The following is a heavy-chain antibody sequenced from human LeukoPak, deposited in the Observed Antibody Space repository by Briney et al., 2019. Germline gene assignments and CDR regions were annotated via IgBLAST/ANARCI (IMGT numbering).Heavy chain of an antibody. CDR2: IYYSGST. Sequence: PSVTLSLTCTVSGGSISSGDYYWSWIRQPPGKGLEWIGYIYYSGSTYYNPSLKSRVTISVDTSKNQFSLKLSSVTAADTAVYYCARVHGTGTTEILDYWGQGTLVTVSS. D-gene: IGHD1-7*01. J-gene: IGHJ4*02. CDR3: ARVHGTGTTEILDY. V-gene: IGHV4-30-4*08. CDR1: GGSISSGDYY.